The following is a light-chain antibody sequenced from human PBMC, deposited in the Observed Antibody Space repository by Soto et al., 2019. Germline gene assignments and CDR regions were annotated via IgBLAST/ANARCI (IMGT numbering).Light chain of an antibody. CDR1: QSVSSNY. Sequence: IVLTQSPVTLSLTQGQRATFSCRASQSVSSNYLAGYQQKPGQAPRRLIYGAFKRATGIPDRCSGSGSGTDFTLTISRMEPEDFAVDCCQQYGSSPRTFGQGTKVDI. CDR3: QQYGSSPRT. J-gene: IGKJ1*01. CDR2: GAF. V-gene: IGKV3-20*01.